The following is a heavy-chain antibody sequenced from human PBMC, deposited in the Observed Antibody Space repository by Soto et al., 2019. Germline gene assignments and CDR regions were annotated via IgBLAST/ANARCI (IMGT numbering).Heavy chain of an antibody. CDR2: IWYDGSNK. J-gene: IGHJ6*02. CDR3: ARDRDYYYYGMDV. CDR1: GFTFSSYG. V-gene: IGHV3-33*01. Sequence: GGSLRLSCAASGFTFSSYGMHWVRQAPGKGLEWVAVIWYDGSNKYYADSVKGRFTISRDNSKNTLYLQMNSLRAEDTAVYYCARDRDYYYYGMDVWGQGTTVTVSS.